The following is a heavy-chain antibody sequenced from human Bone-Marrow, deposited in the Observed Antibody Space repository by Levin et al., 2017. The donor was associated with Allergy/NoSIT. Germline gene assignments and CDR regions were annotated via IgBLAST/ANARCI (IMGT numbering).Heavy chain of an antibody. Sequence: GESLKISCAASGFTFSSYAMHWVRQAPGKGLEWVAVISYDGSNKYYADSVKGRFTISRDNSKNTLYLQMNSLRAEDTAVYYCARDKDIGYFDYWGQGTLVTVSS. CDR3: ARDKDIGYFDY. D-gene: IGHD2-15*01. V-gene: IGHV3-30-3*01. J-gene: IGHJ4*02. CDR1: GFTFSSYA. CDR2: ISYDGSNK.